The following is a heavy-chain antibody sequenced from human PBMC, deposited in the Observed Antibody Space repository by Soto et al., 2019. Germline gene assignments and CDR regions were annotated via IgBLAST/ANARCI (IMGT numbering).Heavy chain of an antibody. Sequence: PSPTQSITCAIFGGSVSSNSAARNWIKQTPSRDLEWLGRTYYRSRWYNDYAVSVKSRITVNPDTSKYQCSLHLNSVTSEYSFLYYCAGTTSLQWYYMDVWDKGTTVTVSS. V-gene: IGHV6-1*01. CDR2: TYYRSRWYN. D-gene: IGHD1-7*01. CDR3: AGTTSLQWYYMDV. CDR1: GGSVSSNSAA. J-gene: IGHJ6*03.